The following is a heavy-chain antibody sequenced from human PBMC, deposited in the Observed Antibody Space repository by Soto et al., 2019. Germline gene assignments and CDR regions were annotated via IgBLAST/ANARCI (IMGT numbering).Heavy chain of an antibody. CDR1: GGTFSSYA. CDR3: ARVESSSSLYYYYYGMDV. V-gene: IGHV1-69*13. CDR2: IIPIFGTA. D-gene: IGHD6-6*01. J-gene: IGHJ6*02. Sequence: SVKVSCKASGGTFSSYAISWVRQAPGQGLEWMGGIIPIFGTANYAQKFQGRVTITADESTSTAYMELSSLRSEDTAVYYCARVESSSSLYYYYYGMDVWGQGTTVTVSS.